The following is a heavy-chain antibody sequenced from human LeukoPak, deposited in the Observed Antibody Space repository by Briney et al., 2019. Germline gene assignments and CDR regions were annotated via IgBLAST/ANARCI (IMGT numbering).Heavy chain of an antibody. Sequence: GGSLRLSCAASGFTFSSYEMNWVRQAPGKGLEWVSYISSSGSTIYYADSVKGRFTISRDNAKNSLYLQMNSLRAEDTAVYYCARLQWFGGYYFDYWGQGTPVTVSS. J-gene: IGHJ4*02. CDR3: ARLQWFGGYYFDY. CDR2: ISSSGSTI. V-gene: IGHV3-48*03. CDR1: GFTFSSYE. D-gene: IGHD3-10*01.